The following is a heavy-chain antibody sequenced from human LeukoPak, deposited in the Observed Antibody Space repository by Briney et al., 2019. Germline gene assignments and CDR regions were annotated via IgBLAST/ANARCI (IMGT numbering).Heavy chain of an antibody. J-gene: IGHJ3*02. D-gene: IGHD1-26*01. CDR3: ARGELRHDAFDI. CDR1: GFTFSSYS. Sequence: TGGSLRLSCAASGFTFSSYSMNWVRQAPGKGLEWVSSISSSSSYIYYADSVKGRFTISRDNAKNSLYLQMNSLRAEDTAVYYCARGELRHDAFDIWGQGTMVTVSS. V-gene: IGHV3-21*01. CDR2: ISSSSSYI.